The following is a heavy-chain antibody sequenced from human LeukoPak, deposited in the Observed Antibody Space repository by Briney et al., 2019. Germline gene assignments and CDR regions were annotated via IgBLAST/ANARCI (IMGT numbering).Heavy chain of an antibody. CDR1: RGSISSGGYY. J-gene: IGHJ5*02. V-gene: IGHV4-31*03. D-gene: IGHD3-10*01. Sequence: SQTLSLTCTVSRGSISSGGYYWSWIRQHPGKGLEWIGYIYYSGSTYYNPCLKSRVSISVDTSKNQFSLKLSSVTAADTAVYYCTRCPLVRGVMLPWFDPWGQGTLVTVSS. CDR2: IYYSGST. CDR3: TRCPLVRGVMLPWFDP.